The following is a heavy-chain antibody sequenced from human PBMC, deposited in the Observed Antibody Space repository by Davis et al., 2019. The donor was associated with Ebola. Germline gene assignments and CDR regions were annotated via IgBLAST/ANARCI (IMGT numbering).Heavy chain of an antibody. V-gene: IGHV4-59*08. Sequence: PSETLSLTCTVSGGSISSYYWSWIRQPPGKGLEWIGYIYYSGSTYYNPSLKSRVTISVDTSKNQFSLKLSSVTAADTAVYYCARRSGGSYYNYWGQGTLVTVSS. J-gene: IGHJ4*02. CDR3: ARRSGGSYYNY. CDR2: IYYSGST. D-gene: IGHD1-26*01. CDR1: GGSISSYY.